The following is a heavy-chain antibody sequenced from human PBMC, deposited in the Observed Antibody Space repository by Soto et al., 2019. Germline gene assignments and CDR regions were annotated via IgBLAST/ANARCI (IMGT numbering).Heavy chain of an antibody. V-gene: IGHV5-51*01. J-gene: IGHJ3*02. CDR2: IYPSDSDN. CDR3: IRSSGSWLNDAFDI. CDR1: GYSFTSYW. D-gene: IGHD2-15*01. Sequence: PVESLKISCKGPGYSFTSYWSGWVRQMPGKGLEWMGIIYPSDSDNRYSPSFQGQVTISADKSSSTAYLQWSSLQASDTAMYYCIRSSGSWLNDAFDIWGQGTMVTVS.